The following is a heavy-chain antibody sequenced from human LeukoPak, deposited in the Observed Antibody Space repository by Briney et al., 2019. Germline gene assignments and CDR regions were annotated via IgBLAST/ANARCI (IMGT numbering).Heavy chain of an antibody. J-gene: IGHJ4*02. CDR1: GYTFTSYG. V-gene: IGHV1-18*01. CDR2: ISAYNGNT. CDR3: ARILYCGGGNCYFDY. Sequence: ASVKVSCKASGYTFTSYGISWVRQAPGQGLEWMGWISAYNGNTNYAQKLQGRVTMTTDTSTSTAYMELRSLRSDDTAVYYCARILYCGGGNCYFDYWGQGTLVTVSS. D-gene: IGHD2-15*01.